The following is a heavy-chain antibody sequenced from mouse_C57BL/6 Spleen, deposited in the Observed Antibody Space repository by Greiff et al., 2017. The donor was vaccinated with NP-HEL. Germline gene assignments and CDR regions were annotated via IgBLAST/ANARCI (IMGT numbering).Heavy chain of an antibody. CDR2: INPNNGGT. Sequence: EVQLQQSGPELVKPGASVKISCKASGYTFTDYYMNWVKQSHGKSLEWIGDINPNNGGTRYNQKFKGKATLTVDKSSSTAYMELRSLTSEDSAVYYCAIYYGSSYDAMDYWGQGTSVTVSS. V-gene: IGHV1-26*01. D-gene: IGHD1-1*01. J-gene: IGHJ4*01. CDR3: AIYYGSSYDAMDY. CDR1: GYTFTDYY.